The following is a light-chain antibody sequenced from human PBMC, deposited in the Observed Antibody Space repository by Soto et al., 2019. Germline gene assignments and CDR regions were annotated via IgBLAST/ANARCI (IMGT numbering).Light chain of an antibody. CDR2: GAS. Sequence: EIVLTQSPGTLSLSPGERATLSCRASQSVSSNYLAWYQQKPGQAPRLLIYGASSRATGIPDRFSCSGSGTDFTLNISRLEPDDFAVYYCQHYGRSAYTCGQGTTLEIK. CDR1: QSVSSNY. J-gene: IGKJ2*01. V-gene: IGKV3-20*01. CDR3: QHYGRSAYT.